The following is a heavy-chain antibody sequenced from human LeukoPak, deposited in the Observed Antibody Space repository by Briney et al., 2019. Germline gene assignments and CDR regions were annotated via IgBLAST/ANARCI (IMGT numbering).Heavy chain of an antibody. J-gene: IGHJ1*01. CDR1: GFTFSSYA. CDR2: ISGSGGST. CDR3: AKDRVVGAIYPEYFQH. Sequence: PGGSLRLSCAASGFTFSSYAMSWVRQAPGKGLEWVSAISGSGGSTYYADSVKGRFTISRDNSKNTLYLQMNSLRAEDTAVYYCAKDRVVGAIYPEYFQHWGQGTLVTVSS. V-gene: IGHV3-23*01. D-gene: IGHD1-26*01.